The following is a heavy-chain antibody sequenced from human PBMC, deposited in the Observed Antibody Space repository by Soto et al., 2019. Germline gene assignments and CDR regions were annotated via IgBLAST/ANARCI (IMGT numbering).Heavy chain of an antibody. CDR2: IIPILGIA. Sequence: QVQLVQSGAEVKKPGSSVKVSCKASGGTFSSYTISWVRQAPGQGLEWMGRIIPILGIANYAQKFQGRVTITADKATSTAYMELSSLRSEDTAVYYCAIVAGTDYFDYWGQGTLVTVSS. CDR1: GGTFSSYT. V-gene: IGHV1-69*02. J-gene: IGHJ4*02. D-gene: IGHD6-19*01. CDR3: AIVAGTDYFDY.